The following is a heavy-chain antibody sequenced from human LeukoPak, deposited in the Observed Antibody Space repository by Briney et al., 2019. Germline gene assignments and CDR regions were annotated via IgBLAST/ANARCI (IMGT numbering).Heavy chain of an antibody. Sequence: PSGTLSLTCAVYGGSFSGYYWSWIRQPPGKGLEWIGEINHSGSTNYNPSLKSRVTISVDTSKNQFSLKLSSVTAADTAVYYCARGDYDFWSGYYTNWFDPWGQGTLVTVSS. D-gene: IGHD3-3*01. CDR3: ARGDYDFWSGYYTNWFDP. CDR1: GGSFSGYY. J-gene: IGHJ5*02. CDR2: INHSGST. V-gene: IGHV4-34*01.